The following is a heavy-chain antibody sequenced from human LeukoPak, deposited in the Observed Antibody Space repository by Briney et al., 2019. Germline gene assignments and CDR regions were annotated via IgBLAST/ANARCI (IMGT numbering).Heavy chain of an antibody. Sequence: SETLSLTCTVSGGSISSYYWSWIRQPAGKGLEWIGRIYTSGSTNYNPSLKSRVTMSVDTSKNQFSLKLSSVTAADTAVYYCARVFDLIRGNDAFDIWGQGTMVTVSS. CDR3: ARVFDLIRGNDAFDI. V-gene: IGHV4-4*07. D-gene: IGHD3-10*02. CDR2: IYTSGST. J-gene: IGHJ3*02. CDR1: GGSISSYY.